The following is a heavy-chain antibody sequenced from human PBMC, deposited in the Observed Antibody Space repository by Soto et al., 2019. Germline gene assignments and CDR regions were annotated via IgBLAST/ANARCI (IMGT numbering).Heavy chain of an antibody. Sequence: QVQLQESGPGLVKPSQTLSLTCTVSGGSISSGGYYWSWIRQHPGKGLEWIGYIYYSGSTYYHPSLKSRVTISVDASKNPFALKLGSVTAADTAVYDCARDLGWFGELLDWGQGTLVTVSS. D-gene: IGHD3-10*01. J-gene: IGHJ4*02. CDR3: ARDLGWFGELLD. CDR1: GGSISSGGYY. CDR2: IYYSGST. V-gene: IGHV4-31*03.